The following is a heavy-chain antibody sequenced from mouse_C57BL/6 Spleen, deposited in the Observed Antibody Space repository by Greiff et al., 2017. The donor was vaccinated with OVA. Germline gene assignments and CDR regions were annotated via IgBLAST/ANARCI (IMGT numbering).Heavy chain of an antibody. D-gene: IGHD1-1*01. CDR1: GFTFSDYG. Sequence: EVQLVESGGGLVKPGGSLKLSCAASGFTFSDYGMHWVRQAPEKELEWVAYISSGSSTNYYADTVKGRFTISRDNAKNNLFLQMTSLESEDTALYYCARNYGSSYGGYFDVWGTGTTVTVSS. J-gene: IGHJ1*03. CDR2: ISSGSSTN. CDR3: ARNYGSSYGGYFDV. V-gene: IGHV5-17*01.